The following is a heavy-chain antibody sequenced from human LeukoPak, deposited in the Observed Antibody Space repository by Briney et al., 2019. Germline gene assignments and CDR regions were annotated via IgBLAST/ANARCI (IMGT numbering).Heavy chain of an antibody. J-gene: IGHJ4*02. Sequence: SETLSLACSVSGDSISLSFYYWGWIRQPPGKALEWIGSVYYSGTTSYNPSLKSRVTISVDMSKNHFSLRLRSVTAADTAMYYCAKDQETRIAYFDSWGQGTLVTVSS. D-gene: IGHD2-15*01. CDR3: AKDQETRIAYFDS. V-gene: IGHV4-39*07. CDR2: VYYSGTT. CDR1: GDSISLSFYY.